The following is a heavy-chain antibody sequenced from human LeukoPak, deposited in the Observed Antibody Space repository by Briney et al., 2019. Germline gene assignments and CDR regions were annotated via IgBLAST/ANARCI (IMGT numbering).Heavy chain of an antibody. CDR2: INHSGST. CDR1: GYSISSGYY. V-gene: IGHV4-38-2*01. CDR3: ARQGASPLEWLTQPFDY. Sequence: SETLSLTCAVSGYSISSGYYWGWIRQPPGKGLEWIGSINHSGSTYYNPSLKSRVTISVDTSKNQFSLKLSSVTAADTAVYYCARQGASPLEWLTQPFDYWGQGTLVTVSS. D-gene: IGHD3-3*01. J-gene: IGHJ4*02.